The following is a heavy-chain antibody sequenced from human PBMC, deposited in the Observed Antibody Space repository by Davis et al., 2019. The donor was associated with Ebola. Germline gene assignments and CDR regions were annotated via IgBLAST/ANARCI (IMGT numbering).Heavy chain of an antibody. CDR1: GFHFSSYG. J-gene: IGHJ4*02. Sequence: ASVKVSCKAAGFHFSSYGFSWVRQAPGRGLEWMGWISPYNGKTEYTQKFQDRVKMTIDTFTTTAYMELRSLRSDDTATYYCVREEANGNPAGYWGQGTLVTVSS. CDR2: ISPYNGKT. V-gene: IGHV1-18*01. CDR3: VREEANGNPAGY. D-gene: IGHD6-13*01.